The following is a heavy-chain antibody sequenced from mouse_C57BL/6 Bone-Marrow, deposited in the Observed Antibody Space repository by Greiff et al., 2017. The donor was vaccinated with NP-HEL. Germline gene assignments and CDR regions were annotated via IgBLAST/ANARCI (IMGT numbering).Heavy chain of an antibody. CDR2: SRNKANDYTT. D-gene: IGHD1-1*01. J-gene: IGHJ3*01. CDR1: GFTFSDFY. CDR3: ARDSYYGSREFAY. V-gene: IGHV7-1*01. Sequence: EVMLVESGGGLVQSGRSLRLSCATSGFTFSDFYMEWVRQAPGKGLEWIAASRNKANDYTTEYSASVKGRFIVSRDTSQSILYLQMNALRAEDTAIYYCARDSYYGSREFAYWGQGTLVTVSA.